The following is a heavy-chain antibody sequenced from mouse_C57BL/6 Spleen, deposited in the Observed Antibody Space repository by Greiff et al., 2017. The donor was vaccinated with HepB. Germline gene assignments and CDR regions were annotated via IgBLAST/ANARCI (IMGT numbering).Heavy chain of an antibody. CDR3: ARIADYYGSSHLYWYFDV. J-gene: IGHJ1*03. Sequence: QVQLKESGPGILQPSQTLSLTCSFSGFSLSTFGMGVGWIRQPSGKGLEWLAHIWWDDDKYYNPALKSRLTISKETSKNQVFLKIANVDTADTATYYCARIADYYGSSHLYWYFDVWGTGTTVTVSS. D-gene: IGHD1-1*01. CDR2: IWWDDDK. CDR1: GFSLSTFGMG. V-gene: IGHV8-8*01.